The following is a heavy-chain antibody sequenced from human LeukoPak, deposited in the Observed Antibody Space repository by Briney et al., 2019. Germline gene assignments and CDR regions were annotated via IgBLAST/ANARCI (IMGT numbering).Heavy chain of an antibody. Sequence: SQTLSLTCTVSGGSISSGGYYWSWIRQHPGKGLEWIGYIYYSGSTYYNPSLKSRVTISVDTSENQFSLKLSSVTAADTAVYYCARTTMVRALSYYYYYMDVWGKGTTVTVSS. D-gene: IGHD3-10*01. J-gene: IGHJ6*03. V-gene: IGHV4-31*03. CDR2: IYYSGST. CDR1: GGSISSGGYY. CDR3: ARTTMVRALSYYYYYMDV.